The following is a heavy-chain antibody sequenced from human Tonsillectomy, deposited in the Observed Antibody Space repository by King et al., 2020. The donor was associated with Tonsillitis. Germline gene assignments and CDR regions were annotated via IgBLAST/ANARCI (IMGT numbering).Heavy chain of an antibody. CDR2: ISANSGGT. V-gene: IGHV1-2*02. CDR3: ARHSGHGVPEVYPIAPFGQ. Sequence: VQLVESGAEVKKPGASVKVSCKASGYTFTGFYMHWVRQAPGQGLEWMGWISANSGGTKYAQKFQGRVTMTRDTSISTVFMDLSNLSSDDTAVYYCARHSGHGVPEVYPIAPFGQWGQGNLVNVPS. D-gene: IGHD3/OR15-3a*01. CDR1: GYTFTGFY. J-gene: IGHJ4*02.